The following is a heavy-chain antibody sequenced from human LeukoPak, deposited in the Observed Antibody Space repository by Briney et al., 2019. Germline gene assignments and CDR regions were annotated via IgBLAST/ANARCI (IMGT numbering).Heavy chain of an antibody. V-gene: IGHV4-61*02. CDR2: IYTSGST. CDR1: GGSISSGSYY. J-gene: IGHJ6*04. Sequence: SQTLSLTCTVSGGSISSGSYYWSWIRQPAGKGLEWIGRIYTSGSTNYNPSLKSRVTISVDTSKNQFSLKLSSVTAADTAVYYCARADYYGSGSYYGMDVWGKGTTVTVSS. D-gene: IGHD3-10*01. CDR3: ARADYYGSGSYYGMDV.